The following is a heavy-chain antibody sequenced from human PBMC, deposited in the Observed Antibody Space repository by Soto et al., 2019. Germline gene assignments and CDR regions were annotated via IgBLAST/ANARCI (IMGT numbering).Heavy chain of an antibody. V-gene: IGHV4-31*03. J-gene: IGHJ6*02. CDR3: ARKDGAGQYYYYYYGMDV. CDR1: GVSISSGGYY. CDR2: IYYSGST. D-gene: IGHD6-19*01. Sequence: SETLSLTCTVSGVSISSGGYYWSWIRQHPGKGLEWIGYIYYSGSTYYNPSLKSRVTISVDTSKNQFSLKLSSVTAADTAVYYCARKDGAGQYYYYYYGMDVWGQGTTVTVSS.